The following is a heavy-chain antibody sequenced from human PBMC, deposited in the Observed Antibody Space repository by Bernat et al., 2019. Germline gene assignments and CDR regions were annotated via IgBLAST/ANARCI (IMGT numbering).Heavy chain of an antibody. J-gene: IGHJ5*02. CDR1: GFSLSTSGMC. V-gene: IGHV2-70*11. CDR2: IDWDDDK. D-gene: IGHD1-26*01. CDR3: ARTVIVGAIHWFDP. Sequence: LVKPTQTLTLTCTFSGFSLSTSGMCVSWIRQPPGKALEWLARIDWDDDKYYSASLKTRLTISKDTSKNQVVLTMTNMDPVDTATYYCARTVIVGAIHWFDPWGQGTLVTVSS.